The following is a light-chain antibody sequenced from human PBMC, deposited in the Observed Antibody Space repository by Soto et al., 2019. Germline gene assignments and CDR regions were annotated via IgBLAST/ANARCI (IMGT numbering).Light chain of an antibody. CDR2: AAS. J-gene: IGKJ4*01. CDR1: QSIARNS. V-gene: IGKV3-20*01. CDR3: QQYNSYPLT. Sequence: EIVLTQSPGTLSLSPGERATLSCRASQSIARNSIAWYQQKPGRAPRLLIYAASTRATGIPDRFSGGGSGTDFTLTISSLQPDDFATYYCQQYNSYPLTFGGGTKVEIK.